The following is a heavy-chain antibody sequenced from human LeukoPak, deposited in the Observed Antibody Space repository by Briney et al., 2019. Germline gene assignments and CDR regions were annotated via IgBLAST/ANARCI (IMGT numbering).Heavy chain of an antibody. Sequence: GGSLRLSCAASGFTFSSYSMNWVRQAPGKGLEWVSYISSSSSTIYYADSVKGRFTISRDNAKNSLYLQMNSLRAEDTAVYYCARSPHSDYIYYYYMDVWGKGTTVTVSS. CDR2: ISSSSSTI. J-gene: IGHJ6*03. D-gene: IGHD3-10*01. CDR1: GFTFSSYS. CDR3: ARSPHSDYIYYYYMDV. V-gene: IGHV3-48*04.